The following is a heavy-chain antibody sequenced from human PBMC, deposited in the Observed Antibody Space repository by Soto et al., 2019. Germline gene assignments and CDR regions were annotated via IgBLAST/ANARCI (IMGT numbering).Heavy chain of an antibody. D-gene: IGHD4-17*01. CDR1: GGSFSGYY. J-gene: IGHJ5*02. CDR3: AGTTVTTRGRWFDP. Sequence: QVQLQQWGAGLLKPSDTLSLTCAVYGGSFSGYYWSWIRQPPGKGLEWIGEINHSGSTNYNPSLKSRVTISVDTSKNQFSLKLSSVTAADTAVYYCAGTTVTTRGRWFDPWGQGPLVSVSS. V-gene: IGHV4-34*01. CDR2: INHSGST.